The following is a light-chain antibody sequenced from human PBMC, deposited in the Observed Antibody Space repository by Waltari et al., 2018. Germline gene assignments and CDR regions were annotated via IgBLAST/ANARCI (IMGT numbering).Light chain of an antibody. J-gene: IGLJ1*01. CDR1: SSDVGNFNL. CDR3: CSYAGSRTYV. Sequence: QSALTQPASVSGSPGQSITISCTGTSSDVGNFNLVSWYQQHPGKVPKLIIYEGSKRPYGVSNHVSCSKSGNTASLTISGLRAEDEADYYCCSYAGSRTYVFGTGTKVTVL. CDR2: EGS. V-gene: IGLV2-23*01.